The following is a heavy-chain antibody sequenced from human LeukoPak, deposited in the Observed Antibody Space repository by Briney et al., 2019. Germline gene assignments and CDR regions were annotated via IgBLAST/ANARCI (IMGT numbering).Heavy chain of an antibody. D-gene: IGHD6-13*01. Sequence: SETLSLTCTVSGGSSSSYYWSWIRQPPGKGLEWIGYIYYSGSTNYNPSLKSRVTISVDTSKNQFSLKLSSVTAADTAVYYCARDGVIAAAANRRFDPWGQGTLVTVSS. J-gene: IGHJ5*02. V-gene: IGHV4-59*01. CDR3: ARDGVIAAAANRRFDP. CDR1: GGSSSSYY. CDR2: IYYSGST.